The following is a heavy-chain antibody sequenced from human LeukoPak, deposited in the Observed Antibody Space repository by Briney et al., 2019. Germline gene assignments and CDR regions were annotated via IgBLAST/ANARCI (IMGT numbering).Heavy chain of an antibody. J-gene: IGHJ4*02. V-gene: IGHV3-53*01. CDR1: GFTVKNNY. Sequence: GGSLRLSCAASGFTVKNNYMIWFRQAPGKGLECVSVINSGGTTDYADDLKDRVIISRDNFKNTLHLQLNSLRAEDTAVYFCARGISPGGWVFSGYFFDYWGQGALVTVSS. CDR3: ARGISPGGWVFSGYFFDY. D-gene: IGHD3-10*02. CDR2: INSGGTT.